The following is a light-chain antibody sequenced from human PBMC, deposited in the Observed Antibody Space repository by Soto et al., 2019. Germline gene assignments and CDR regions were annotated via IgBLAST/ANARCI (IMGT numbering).Light chain of an antibody. CDR2: AAS. V-gene: IGKV1-39*01. J-gene: IGKJ1*01. CDR3: HQSYSSPGT. Sequence: DIQMTQSPSSLSASVGDRVTITCRASQSISRYLNWYQLKPGKAPKLLIYAASSLQSGIPSRFTGSGSGTDFTLTISSLQPEDIATYYCHQSYSSPGTFGRGTKVEIK. CDR1: QSISRY.